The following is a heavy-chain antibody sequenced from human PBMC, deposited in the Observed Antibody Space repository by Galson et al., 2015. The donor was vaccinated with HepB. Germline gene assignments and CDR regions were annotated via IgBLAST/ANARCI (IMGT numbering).Heavy chain of an antibody. CDR3: ARDQIFGVGNNPGFDY. Sequence: SVKVSCKASGYTFTSYYTHWVRQAPGQGLEWMGIINPSGGSTSYAQKFQGRVTMTRDTSTSTVYMELSSLRSEDTAVYYCARDQIFGVGNNPGFDYWGQGTLVTVSS. CDR1: GYTFTSYY. D-gene: IGHD3-3*01. V-gene: IGHV1-46*01. J-gene: IGHJ4*02. CDR2: INPSGGST.